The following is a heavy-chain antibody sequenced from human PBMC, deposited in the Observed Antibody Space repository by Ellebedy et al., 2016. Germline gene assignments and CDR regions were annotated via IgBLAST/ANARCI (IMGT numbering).Heavy chain of an antibody. D-gene: IGHD2-15*01. V-gene: IGHV3-23*01. Sequence: GESLKISXAASGFTFSSYTMSWVRQAPGKGLEWVSAMSGNGGVTEYAGSVKGRFTISRDNSKNTLSLQMNSLRAEDTAVYYCAISRFVFTCRVDNWFDSWGQGTVVTVSS. CDR2: MSGNGGVT. CDR3: AISRFVFTCRVDNWFDS. J-gene: IGHJ5*01. CDR1: GFTFSSYT.